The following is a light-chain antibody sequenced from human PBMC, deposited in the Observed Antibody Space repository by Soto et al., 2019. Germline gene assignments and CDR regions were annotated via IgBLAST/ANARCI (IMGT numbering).Light chain of an antibody. Sequence: QSVLTQPASVSGAPGQSIAISCTGSGSDVGGYNYVSWYQQHPGKAPKLIIYGVSHRPSGVSPRFSASRSAYTASLTISGLHHEDEADYYCSSFTSSYFYVFGPGTKVTVL. CDR3: SSFTSSYFYV. V-gene: IGLV2-14*01. CDR1: GSDVGGYNY. J-gene: IGLJ1*01. CDR2: GVS.